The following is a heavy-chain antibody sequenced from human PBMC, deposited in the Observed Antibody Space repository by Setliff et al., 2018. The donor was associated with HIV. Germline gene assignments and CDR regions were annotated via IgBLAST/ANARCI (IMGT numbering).Heavy chain of an antibody. CDR2: INHSGST. J-gene: IGHJ4*02. D-gene: IGHD3-3*01. V-gene: IGHV4-34*01. CDR1: GGSLSGYH. Sequence: SETLSLTCAVYGGSLSGYHWSWIRQSPEKGLEWIGEINHSGSTNYNPSLKSRVTMSVDTSKNQFSLKLSSVTAADTAIYYCVTVVQDDLGVVLFDYWGQGTLVTVSS. CDR3: VTVVQDDLGVVLFDY.